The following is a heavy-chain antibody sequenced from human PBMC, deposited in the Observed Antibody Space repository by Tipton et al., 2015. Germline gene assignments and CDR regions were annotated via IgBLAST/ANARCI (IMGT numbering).Heavy chain of an antibody. D-gene: IGHD3-10*01. CDR2: IYYSGST. J-gene: IGHJ6*02. Sequence: PGLVKPSETLSLTCAVSAYSISSDYYWGWIRQPPGKGLEWIGYIYYSGSTNYNPSLKSRVTISVDTSNKQISLNLSSVTAADTAVYYCARFRYYGSGTERGYFHGLDVWGQGTTVTVSS. V-gene: IGHV4-38-2*01. CDR1: AYSISSDYY. CDR3: ARFRYYGSGTERGYFHGLDV.